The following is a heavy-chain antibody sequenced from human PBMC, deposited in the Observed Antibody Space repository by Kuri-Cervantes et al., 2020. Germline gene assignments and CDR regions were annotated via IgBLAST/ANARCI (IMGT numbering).Heavy chain of an antibody. Sequence: ASVKVSCKASGYTFTTYGISWVRQAPGQGLEYVGWISTNTGDTYYAQKLQDRLTMTTDTSTSTAYIELRSLTSDDTAVYYCARYNYYDSPHYWYFDLWGRGTLVTVSS. D-gene: IGHD3-22*01. CDR3: ARYNYYDSPHYWYFDL. V-gene: IGHV1-18*01. J-gene: IGHJ2*01. CDR2: ISTNTGDT. CDR1: GYTFTTYG.